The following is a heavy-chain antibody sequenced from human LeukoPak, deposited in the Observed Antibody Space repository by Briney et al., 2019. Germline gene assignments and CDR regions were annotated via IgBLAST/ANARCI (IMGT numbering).Heavy chain of an antibody. V-gene: IGHV4-30-4*01. J-gene: IGHJ3*02. CDR2: IYYSGST. CDR3: ARRSHPTTALAGGAFDI. CDR1: GGSVSSGDYY. D-gene: IGHD4-17*01. Sequence: PSETLSLTCTVSGGSVSSGDYYWSWIRQPPGKGLEWIGYIYYSGSTYYNPSLKSRVTISVDTSKNQFSLKLSSVTATDTAVYYCARRSHPTTALAGGAFDIWGQGTMVTVSS.